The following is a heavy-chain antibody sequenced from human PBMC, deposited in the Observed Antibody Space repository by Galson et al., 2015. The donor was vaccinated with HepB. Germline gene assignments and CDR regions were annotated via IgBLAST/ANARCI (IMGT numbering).Heavy chain of an antibody. J-gene: IGHJ4*02. V-gene: IGHV3-72*01. Sequence: SLRLSCAASGFNLSDHNVDWVRQAPGKGLEWVGRIRDKGHSDITEFAASVRNRFTISRDDSKNSLFLQMDSLKTEDTALYYCVRGGLRGRYYFFDHWGQGTLATVSS. CDR2: IRDKGHSDIT. CDR1: GFNLSDHN. CDR3: VRGGLRGRYYFFDH. D-gene: IGHD2-21*02.